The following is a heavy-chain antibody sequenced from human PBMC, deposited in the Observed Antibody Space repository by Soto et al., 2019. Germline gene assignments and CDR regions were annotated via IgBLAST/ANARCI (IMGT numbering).Heavy chain of an antibody. J-gene: IGHJ4*02. CDR1: GGSISSSSYY. CDR3: ASSSWYKSVDY. D-gene: IGHD6-13*01. Sequence: PSETLSLTCTVSGGSISSSSYYWGWIRQPPGKGLEWIGSIYYSGSTYYNPSLKSRVTISVDTSKNQFSLKLSSVTAADTAVYYCASSSWYKSVDYWGQGTLVTVSS. V-gene: IGHV4-39*01. CDR2: IYYSGST.